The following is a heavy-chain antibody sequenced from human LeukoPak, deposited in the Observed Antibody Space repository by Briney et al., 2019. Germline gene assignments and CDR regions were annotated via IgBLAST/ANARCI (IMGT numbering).Heavy chain of an antibody. CDR2: IYGGGST. D-gene: IGHD6-19*01. J-gene: IGHJ4*02. CDR3: ASWPVGWYGEDS. CDR1: GLSVSSNF. V-gene: IGHV3-53*01. Sequence: RGSLRLSCAATGLSVSSNFMSWVRQAPGKGLEWVSVIYGGGSTYYADSVKGRFTISRDTPKNTLYLQMNSLRVEDTAVYYCASWPVGWYGEDSWGQGTLVTVSS.